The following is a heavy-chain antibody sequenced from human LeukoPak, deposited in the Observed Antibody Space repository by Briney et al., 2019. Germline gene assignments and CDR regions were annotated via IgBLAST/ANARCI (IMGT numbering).Heavy chain of an antibody. CDR2: ISSSSSYI. J-gene: IGHJ4*02. V-gene: IGHV3-21*01. CDR1: GFTFSSYS. D-gene: IGHD5-12*01. Sequence: GSLRLSCAASGFTFSSYSMNCVRQAPGKVLECVSSISSSSSYIYYADSVKGQFTISRDNAKNSLYLQMNSLRAEDTAVYYCARALDIVATITPIDYWGQGTLVTVSS. CDR3: ARALDIVATITPIDY.